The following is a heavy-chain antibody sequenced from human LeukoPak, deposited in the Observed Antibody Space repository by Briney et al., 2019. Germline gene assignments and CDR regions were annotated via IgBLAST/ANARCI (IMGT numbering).Heavy chain of an antibody. CDR3: ARHPPRGDAGFSFDY. D-gene: IGHD4-17*01. J-gene: IGHJ4*02. CDR1: GDSMRTYY. CDR2: IYYIGST. V-gene: IGHV4-59*01. Sequence: RSETLSLTCTVSGDSMRTYYCSWVRQPPGGGGERSGYIYYIGSTNYNTALKSRVTMSVDTSKNHFSRNLSALTAADTAVYYCARHPPRGDAGFSFDYWGQGTLATVSS.